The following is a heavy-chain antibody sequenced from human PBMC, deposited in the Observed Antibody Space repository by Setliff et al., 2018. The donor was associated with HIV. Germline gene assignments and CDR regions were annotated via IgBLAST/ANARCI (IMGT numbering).Heavy chain of an antibody. CDR2: ISWDGGST. Sequence: GESLKISYAASGFTFDDYTMHWVRQAPGKGLEWVSLISWDGGSTFYADSVKGRFTISRDNSKNSLYLQMNSLRAEDTALYYCAKEKNYYDSSGHYYVGYFQHWGQGTLVTVSS. V-gene: IGHV3-43*01. D-gene: IGHD3-22*01. CDR1: GFTFDDYT. CDR3: AKEKNYYDSSGHYYVGYFQH. J-gene: IGHJ1*01.